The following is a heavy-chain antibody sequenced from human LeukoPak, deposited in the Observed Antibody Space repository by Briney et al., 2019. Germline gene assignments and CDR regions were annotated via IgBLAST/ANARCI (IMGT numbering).Heavy chain of an antibody. J-gene: IGHJ4*02. CDR3: ARVGGDDAYYFDY. Sequence: SETLSLTCTVSGGSISSGDYYWSWIRQPPGKGLEWIGNIYYSGTTYYNPSLKSRVTISVDASKNQFSLKLTSVTAADTAVYYCARVGGDDAYYFDYWGQGTLDTVSS. D-gene: IGHD3-16*01. V-gene: IGHV4-30-4*01. CDR1: GGSISSGDYY. CDR2: IYYSGTT.